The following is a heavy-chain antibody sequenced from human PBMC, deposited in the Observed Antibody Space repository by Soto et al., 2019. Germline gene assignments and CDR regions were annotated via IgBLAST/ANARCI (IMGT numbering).Heavy chain of an antibody. CDR3: AKPLGTSDINPFS. V-gene: IGHV3-23*01. Sequence: GGSLRLSCAASGFTFSSYSMTWVRQAPGKGLEWVSSIYSSGGTYYADSVKGRFTISRDDSKKTLYVQMNILRAEDTAVYYCAKPLGTSDINPFSWGQGTLVTVSS. CDR1: GFTFSSYS. CDR2: IYSSGGT. D-gene: IGHD7-27*01. J-gene: IGHJ5*02.